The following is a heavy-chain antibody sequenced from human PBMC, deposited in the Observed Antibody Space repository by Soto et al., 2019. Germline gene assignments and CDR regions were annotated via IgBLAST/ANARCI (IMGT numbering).Heavy chain of an antibody. CDR3: AASIFYYGMDV. CDR2: IYPGDSDT. J-gene: IGHJ6*02. Sequence: GESLKISCKGSGYTFTNYWIGWVRQMPGKGPEWIGIIYPGDSDTKYNPSFQGQVTISADKSIPTTYLQWSSLKASDTAIYYCAASIFYYGMDVWGQGTTVTVSS. V-gene: IGHV5-51*01. CDR1: GYTFTNYW.